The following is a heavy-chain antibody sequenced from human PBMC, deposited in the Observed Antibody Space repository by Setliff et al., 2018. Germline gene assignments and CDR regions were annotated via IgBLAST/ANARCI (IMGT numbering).Heavy chain of an antibody. CDR3: ATARTNLARELKWELLN. D-gene: IGHD1-26*01. Sequence: GGSLRLSCAASGLTFTSKWMHWVRQAPGKGLVWVSRINGDGSITSYADSVRGRFTISRVSSNNTLYLQMNSLRLEDTAVYYCATARTNLARELKWELLNWGQGTLVTVSS. CDR2: INGDGSIT. J-gene: IGHJ4*02. CDR1: GLTFTSKW. V-gene: IGHV3-74*01.